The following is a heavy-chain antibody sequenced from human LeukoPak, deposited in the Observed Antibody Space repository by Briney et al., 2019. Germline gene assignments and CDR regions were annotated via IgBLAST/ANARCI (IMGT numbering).Heavy chain of an antibody. J-gene: IGHJ3*02. Sequence: SVKVSCKASGGTFSSYAISWVRQAPGQGLEWMGRIIPILGIANYAQKFQGRVTITADKSTSTAYMELSSLRSEDTAVYYCARDQGPYSLNGHDAFDIWGQGTMVTVSS. V-gene: IGHV1-69*04. D-gene: IGHD2-15*01. CDR2: IIPILGIA. CDR1: GGTFSSYA. CDR3: ARDQGPYSLNGHDAFDI.